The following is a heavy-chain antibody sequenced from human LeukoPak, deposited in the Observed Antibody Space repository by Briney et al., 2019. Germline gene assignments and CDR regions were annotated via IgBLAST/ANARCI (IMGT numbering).Heavy chain of an antibody. J-gene: IGHJ4*01. CDR3: AKDAHSGSYFDY. CDR2: ISGTGGTT. V-gene: IGHV3-23*01. Sequence: GGSLRLSCAASGFTFSSNAMCWVRQAPGKGLEWVSLISGTGGTTYYADSVKGRLSISRDNSKNTLYLQMNSLRVEDTAVYYCAKDAHSGSYFDYWGQGILVTVSS. D-gene: IGHD1-26*01. CDR1: GFTFSSNA.